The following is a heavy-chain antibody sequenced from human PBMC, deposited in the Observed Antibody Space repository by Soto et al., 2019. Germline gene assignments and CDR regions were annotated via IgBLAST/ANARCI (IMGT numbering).Heavy chain of an antibody. CDR3: AKGHPFYDILTGFDY. Sequence: GGSLRLSYAASGFTFSSYAMSWVRQAPGKGLEWVSAISGSGGSTYYADSVKGRFTISRDNSKNTLYLQMNSLRAEDTAVYYCAKGHPFYDILTGFDYWGQGTLVTVSS. D-gene: IGHD3-9*01. J-gene: IGHJ4*02. V-gene: IGHV3-23*01. CDR2: ISGSGGST. CDR1: GFTFSSYA.